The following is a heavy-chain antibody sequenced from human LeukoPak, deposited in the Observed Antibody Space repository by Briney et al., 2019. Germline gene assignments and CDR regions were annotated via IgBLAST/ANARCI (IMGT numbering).Heavy chain of an antibody. Sequence: GGSLRLSCAASGFTFSSYSMNWVRQAPGKGLEWVSSISSSSSYIYYADSVKGRFTISRDNAKNSLYLQVNSLRAEDTAVYYCARGRVPNWFDPWGQGTLVTVSS. V-gene: IGHV3-21*01. CDR3: ARGRVPNWFDP. CDR1: GFTFSSYS. CDR2: ISSSSSYI. J-gene: IGHJ5*02.